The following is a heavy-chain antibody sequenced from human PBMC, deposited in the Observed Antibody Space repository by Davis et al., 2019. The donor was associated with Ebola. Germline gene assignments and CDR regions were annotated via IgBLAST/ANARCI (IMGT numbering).Heavy chain of an antibody. D-gene: IGHD3-9*01. Sequence: GESLKISCAASGFTLSTHTMNWVRQAPGKGLEWVSAISSSSTYIYYADSVKGRFTISKDNAKNSLYLQMSSLRTEDTAIYYCAKGELVITRGYFDYWGQGILVTVSS. CDR1: GFTLSTHT. V-gene: IGHV3-21*01. J-gene: IGHJ4*02. CDR2: ISSSSTYI. CDR3: AKGELVITRGYFDY.